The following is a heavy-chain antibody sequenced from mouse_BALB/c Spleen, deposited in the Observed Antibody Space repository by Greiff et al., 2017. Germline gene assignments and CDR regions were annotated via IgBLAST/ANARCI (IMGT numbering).Heavy chain of an antibody. V-gene: IGHV2-9*02. D-gene: IGHD1-1*01. CDR1: GFSLTSYG. Sequence: QVQLKESGPGLVAPSQSLSITCTVSGFSLTSYGVHWVRQPPGKGLEWLGVIWAGGSTNYNSALMSRLSISKDNSKSQVFLKMNSLQTDETAMYYCARDRGYGSSYAMDYWGQGTSVTVSS. CDR3: ARDRGYGSSYAMDY. CDR2: IWAGGST. J-gene: IGHJ4*01.